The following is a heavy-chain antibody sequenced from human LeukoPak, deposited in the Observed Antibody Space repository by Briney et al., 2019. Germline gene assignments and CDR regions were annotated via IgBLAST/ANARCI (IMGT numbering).Heavy chain of an antibody. CDR2: ISGSGGST. V-gene: IGHV3-23*01. CDR1: GFTFSSYA. CDR3: AKDVGYYYGSGSSYYFDY. J-gene: IGHJ4*02. Sequence: GGSLRLSCAAPGFTFSSYAMSWVRQAPGKGLEWVSAISGSGGSTYYADSVKGRFTISRDNSKNTLYLQMNSLRAEDTAVYYCAKDVGYYYGSGSSYYFDYRGQGTLVTVSS. D-gene: IGHD3-10*01.